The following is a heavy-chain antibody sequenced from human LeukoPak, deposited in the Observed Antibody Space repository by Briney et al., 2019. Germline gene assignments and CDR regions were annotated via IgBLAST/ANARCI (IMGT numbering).Heavy chain of an antibody. CDR3: ARGLSTSPGIDY. V-gene: IGHV3-7*01. D-gene: IGHD3-16*01. CDR1: GFTFSNYW. CDR2: IKEDGSQK. J-gene: IGHJ4*02. Sequence: GGSLRLSCAASGFTFSNYWINWVRQAPGKGLGWVANIKEDGSQKYYVESVKGRFTVSRDNAKNSVYLQVSSLRDADTGVYYCARGLSTSPGIDYWGQGTLVTVSS.